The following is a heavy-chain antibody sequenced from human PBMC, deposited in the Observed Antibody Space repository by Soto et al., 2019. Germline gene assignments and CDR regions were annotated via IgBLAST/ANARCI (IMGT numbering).Heavy chain of an antibody. V-gene: IGHV3-48*02. CDR3: ASQLLFRMVYATDDAFDI. Sequence: PGGSLRLSCAASGFTFSSYSMNWVRQAPGKGLEWVSYISSSSSTIYYADSVKGRFTIFRDNAKNSLYLQMNSLRDEDTAVYYCASQLLFRMVYATDDAFDIWGQGTMVTVSS. CDR2: ISSSSSTI. D-gene: IGHD2-8*01. CDR1: GFTFSSYS. J-gene: IGHJ3*02.